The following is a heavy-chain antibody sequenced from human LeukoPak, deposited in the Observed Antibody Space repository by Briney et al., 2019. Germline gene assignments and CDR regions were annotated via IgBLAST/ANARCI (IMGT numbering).Heavy chain of an antibody. Sequence: TLETLSLTCTVSGDSINNYYWSWIRQPPGKGLEWIGHISYSGNTNYNPSLKSRVTISVDTSKNQFSLKLSSVTTADTAVYYCARDSYTGAHFEDTFDIWGQGTMVTVSS. CDR1: GDSINNYY. D-gene: IGHD3-16*01. V-gene: IGHV4-59*01. CDR3: ARDSYTGAHFEDTFDI. CDR2: ISYSGNT. J-gene: IGHJ3*02.